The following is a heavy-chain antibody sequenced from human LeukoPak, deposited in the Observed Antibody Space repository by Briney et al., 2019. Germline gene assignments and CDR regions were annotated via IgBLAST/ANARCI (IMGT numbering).Heavy chain of an antibody. CDR3: ARDPAAASRGFGMDV. D-gene: IGHD2-15*01. V-gene: IGHV3-48*03. CDR2: ISSSGSTI. Sequence: GGSLRLSCAASGFTFSHFEMNWVRQAPGKGLEWVSYISSSGSTIYYADSVKGRFTISRDNAQKSLYLQMNSLRAADTAVYYCARDPAAASRGFGMDVWGQGTTATVSS. CDR1: GFTFSHFE. J-gene: IGHJ6*02.